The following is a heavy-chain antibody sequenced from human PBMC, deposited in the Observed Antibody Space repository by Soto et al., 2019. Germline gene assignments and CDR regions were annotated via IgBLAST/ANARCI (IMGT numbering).Heavy chain of an antibody. CDR3: AKERWAAAGTPTLHY. J-gene: IGHJ4*02. Sequence: PGESLRLSCGVSGLTFGSYARSWIRQAQGKGLEWVSAISGGTSSTYYADSVKGRFTISRDNSKNTLYLQMNSLRAEDTAVYYCAKERWAAAGTPTLHYWGQGTLVTVSS. V-gene: IGHV3-23*01. D-gene: IGHD6-13*01. CDR2: ISGGTSST. CDR1: GLTFGSYA.